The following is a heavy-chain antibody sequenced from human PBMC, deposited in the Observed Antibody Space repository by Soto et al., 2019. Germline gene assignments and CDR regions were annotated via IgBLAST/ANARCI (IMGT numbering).Heavy chain of an antibody. Sequence: EVQVVASGGGLVKPGGSLRLSCAASGFGFTNSWMNWVRQAPGKGLEWVGRIKSKNDGGTTDYAAPVQGRFTISRDDSKTTIYLQMNSLKTEDTAVYYCTSAGQYCTSTTCKAYWGQGTPVTVSS. CDR3: TSAGQYCTSTTCKAY. D-gene: IGHD2-2*01. CDR2: IKSKNDGGTT. CDR1: GFGFTNSW. J-gene: IGHJ4*02. V-gene: IGHV3-15*07.